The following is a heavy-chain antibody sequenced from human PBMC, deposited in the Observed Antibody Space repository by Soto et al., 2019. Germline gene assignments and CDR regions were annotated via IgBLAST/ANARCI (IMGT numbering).Heavy chain of an antibody. D-gene: IGHD2-8*01. V-gene: IGHV3-9*01. CDR1: GFNFEDCA. J-gene: IGHJ3*02. Sequence: SLRLSCVASGFNFEDCAMHWVRQVPWNGLEWVSGISWNSGRIYYADPVRGRLTISRDNAKKSLFLQMNSLRREYTASYYCEKGGLNGSEAFDIWGRGTKVTVSS. CDR3: EKGGLNGSEAFDI. CDR2: ISWNSGRI.